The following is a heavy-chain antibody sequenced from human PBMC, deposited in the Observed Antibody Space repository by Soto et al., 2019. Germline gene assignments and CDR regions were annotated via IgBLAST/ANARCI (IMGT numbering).Heavy chain of an antibody. CDR3: ARDGPSASSSWYHYYYGMDV. J-gene: IGHJ6*02. V-gene: IGHV3-30-3*01. CDR1: GFTFSSYA. CDR2: ISYDGSNK. D-gene: IGHD6-13*01. Sequence: QVQLVESGGGVVQPGRSLRLSCAASGFTFSSYAMHWVRQAPGKGLEWVAVISYDGSNKYYADSVKGRFTISRDNSKNTLYLQMNSLRAEDTAVYYCARDGPSASSSWYHYYYGMDVWGQGTTVTVSS.